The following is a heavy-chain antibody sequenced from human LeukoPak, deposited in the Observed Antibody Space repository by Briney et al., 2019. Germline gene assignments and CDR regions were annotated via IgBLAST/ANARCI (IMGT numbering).Heavy chain of an antibody. CDR2: ISGSGGST. D-gene: IGHD6-13*01. CDR3: AKILSGMRGIQWNAEYFQH. CDR1: GFTFSSYA. V-gene: IGHV3-23*01. Sequence: PGGSLRLSCAASGFTFSSYAMSWVRQAPGKGLEWVSAISGSGGSTYYADSVKGRFTISRDNSKNTLYLQMNSLRAEDTAVYYCAKILSGMRGIQWNAEYFQHWGQGTLVTVSS. J-gene: IGHJ1*01.